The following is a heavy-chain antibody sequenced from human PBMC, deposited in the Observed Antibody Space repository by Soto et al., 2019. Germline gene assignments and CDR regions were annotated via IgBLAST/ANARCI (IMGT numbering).Heavy chain of an antibody. CDR2: IWYDGSNK. CDR1: GFTFSSYG. CDR3: ARSRYCSGGSCYNDEGAFDI. J-gene: IGHJ3*02. D-gene: IGHD2-15*01. V-gene: IGHV3-33*01. Sequence: VQLVESGGGVVQPGRSLRLSCAASGFTFSSYGMHWVRQAPGKGLEWVAVIWYDGSNKYYADSVKGRFTISRDNSKITLYQQMNSRRAEGTAVYYWARSRYCSGGSCYNDEGAFDIWGQGTMVTVSS.